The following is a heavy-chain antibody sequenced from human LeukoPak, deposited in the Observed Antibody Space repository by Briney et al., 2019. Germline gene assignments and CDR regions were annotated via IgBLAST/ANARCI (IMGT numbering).Heavy chain of an antibody. D-gene: IGHD1-26*01. CDR2: IYHSGST. V-gene: IGHV4-59*01. Sequence: SESLSLTCTVSGGSISSYYWSWIRQPPGKGLEWIGYIYHSGSTNYNPSLKSRVTISVDTSKNQFSLKLSSVTAADTAVYYCASGSYYGFRAFDIWGQGTMVTVSS. CDR1: GGSISSYY. CDR3: ASGSYYGFRAFDI. J-gene: IGHJ3*02.